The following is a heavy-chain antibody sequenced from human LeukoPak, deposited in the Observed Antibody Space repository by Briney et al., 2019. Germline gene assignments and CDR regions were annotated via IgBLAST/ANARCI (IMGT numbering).Heavy chain of an antibody. J-gene: IGHJ4*02. CDR3: AKAPPYYYDSSGPGDY. CDR1: GFTFRSHA. CDR2: IYENGGTT. V-gene: IGHV3-23*01. D-gene: IGHD3-22*01. Sequence: GGSLRLSCVGSGFTFRSHAMSWVRQAPEKGLEFVSGIYENGGTTYYADSVKGRFSISRDNSKNTLYLQMNSLRAEDTAVYYCAKAPPYYYDSSGPGDYWGQGTLVTVSS.